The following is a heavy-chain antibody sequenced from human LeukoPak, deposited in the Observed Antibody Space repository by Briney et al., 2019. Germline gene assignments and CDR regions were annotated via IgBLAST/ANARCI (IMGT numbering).Heavy chain of an antibody. CDR3: ARVKGDYVVTDGMDV. J-gene: IGHJ6*02. Sequence: SETLSLTCTVSGGSISSYYWSWIRQPPGKGLEWIGYIYYSGSTNYNPSLKSRVTISVDTSKNQFSLKLSSVTAADTAVYYCARVKGDYVVTDGMDVWAKGPRSPSP. V-gene: IGHV4-59*01. D-gene: IGHD4-17*01. CDR1: GGSISSYY. CDR2: IYYSGST.